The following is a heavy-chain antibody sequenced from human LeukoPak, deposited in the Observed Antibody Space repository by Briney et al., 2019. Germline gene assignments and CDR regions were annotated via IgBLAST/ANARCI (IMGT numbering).Heavy chain of an antibody. D-gene: IGHD2-15*01. CDR1: GYSISSTYY. J-gene: IGHJ4*02. CDR3: ARAFPGLGGYFDY. V-gene: IGHV4-38-2*02. CDR2: IYHSGST. Sequence: ETLSLTCTVSGYSISSTYYWGWIRQPPGKGLEWIGSIYHSGSTYYNPSLKSRVTISVDTPKNQFSLKLSSVTAADTAVYYCARAFPGLGGYFDYWGQGTLVTVSS.